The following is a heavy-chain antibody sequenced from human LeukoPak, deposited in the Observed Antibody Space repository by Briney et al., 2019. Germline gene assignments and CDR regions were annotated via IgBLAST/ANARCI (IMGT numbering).Heavy chain of an antibody. D-gene: IGHD3-3*01. V-gene: IGHV4-39*07. CDR2: ITYDGST. CDR3: ARGLASGYPPIPFDY. Sequence: SETLSLTCSVSGGSISSSSSYWGWIRQPPGKGLEWIGEITYDGSTNYNPSLKSRVTISVDTSKIQFSLNLSSVTAADTAIYYCARGLASGYPPIPFDYWGQGTQVTVSS. CDR1: GGSISSSSSY. J-gene: IGHJ4*02.